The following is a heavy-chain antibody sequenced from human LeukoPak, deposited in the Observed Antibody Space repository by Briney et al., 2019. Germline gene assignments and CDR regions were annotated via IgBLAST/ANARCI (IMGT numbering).Heavy chain of an antibody. V-gene: IGHV3-23*01. CDR2: ISGSGAST. CDR1: GFTFSSYA. CDR3: AKTLYSCSSGCIDY. J-gene: IGHJ4*02. D-gene: IGHD6-6*01. Sequence: GGSLILSCAASGFTFSSYAMSWVRQAPGKGLEWVSAISGSGASTYYADSVKGRFTISRDNSNNTLYLQMNSLRAEDTAVYYCAKTLYSCSSGCIDYWGQGTLVTVSS.